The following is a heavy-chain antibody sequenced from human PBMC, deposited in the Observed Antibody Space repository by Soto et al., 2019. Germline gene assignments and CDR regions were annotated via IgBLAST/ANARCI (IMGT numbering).Heavy chain of an antibody. CDR1: GGSISSYY. Sequence: PSETLSLTCTVSGGSISSYYWSWIRQPPGKGLEWIGYIYYSGSTNYNPSLKSRVTISVDTSKNQFSLKLSSVTAADTAVYYCARSLLWFGELSHYFDYWGQGTLVTVSS. CDR3: ARSLLWFGELSHYFDY. CDR2: IYYSGST. J-gene: IGHJ4*02. V-gene: IGHV4-59*01. D-gene: IGHD3-10*01.